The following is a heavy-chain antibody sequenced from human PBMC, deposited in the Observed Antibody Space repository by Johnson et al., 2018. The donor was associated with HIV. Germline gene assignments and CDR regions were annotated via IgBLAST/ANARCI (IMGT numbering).Heavy chain of an antibody. CDR2: ISYDGSNK. D-gene: IGHD3-10*01. Sequence: QMQLVESGGGVVQPGGSLRLSCAASGFTFSSYAMHWVRQAPGKGLEWVAVISYDGSNKYYADSVKGRFTISRDNSKNTLYLQMNSLRAEDTAVYYCARELEFGGLRKNYAFEILGQGKMVTGSS. V-gene: IGHV3-30-3*01. J-gene: IGHJ3*02. CDR3: ARELEFGGLRKNYAFEI. CDR1: GFTFSSYA.